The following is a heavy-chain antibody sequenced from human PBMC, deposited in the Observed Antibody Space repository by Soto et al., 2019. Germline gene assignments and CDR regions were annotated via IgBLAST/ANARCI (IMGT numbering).Heavy chain of an antibody. J-gene: IGHJ5*02. D-gene: IGHD3-9*01. CDR2: IYSGGST. Sequence: EVQLVESGGGLVQPGGSLRLSCAASGFTVSSNYMSWVRQAPGKGLEWVSVIYSGGSTYYAASVKGRFTISRDNSKNTLYLQMNSLRAEDTAVNYCARESLNYDMLTGYLGSHRWFDPWGQGTLVTVSS. CDR1: GFTVSSNY. CDR3: ARESLNYDMLTGYLGSHRWFDP. V-gene: IGHV3-66*01.